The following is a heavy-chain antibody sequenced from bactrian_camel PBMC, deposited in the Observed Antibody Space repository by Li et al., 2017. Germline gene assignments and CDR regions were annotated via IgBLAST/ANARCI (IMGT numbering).Heavy chain of an antibody. CDR2: ISSDVITNGQT. V-gene: IGHV3S6*01. CDR3: AADRAIYYRDYGPYRPGLGN. D-gene: IGHD4*01. CDR1: GFRFSNYA. J-gene: IGHJ6*01. Sequence: HVQLVESGGGLVRPGGSLRLSCAASGFRFSNYARHWLRRTPGKGLEWVSTISSDVITNGQTYYADSVKGRFTISRNNGATTLYLQLNSLKPEDTAVYYCAADRAIYYRDYGPYRPGLGNWGQGTQVTVS.